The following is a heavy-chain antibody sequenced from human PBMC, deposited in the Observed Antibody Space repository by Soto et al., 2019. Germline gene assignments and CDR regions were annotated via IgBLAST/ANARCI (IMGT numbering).Heavy chain of an antibody. CDR3: ARTGIAVAGTNWFDP. J-gene: IGHJ5*02. CDR1: GYSFTSYW. CDR2: IDPSDSYT. Sequence: GESLKISCKGSGYSFTSYWIGWVRQMPGKGLEWMGRIDPSDSYTNYSPSFQGHVTISADKSISTAYLQWSSLKASDTAMYYCARTGIAVAGTNWFDPWGQGTLVTVSS. V-gene: IGHV5-10-1*01. D-gene: IGHD6-19*01.